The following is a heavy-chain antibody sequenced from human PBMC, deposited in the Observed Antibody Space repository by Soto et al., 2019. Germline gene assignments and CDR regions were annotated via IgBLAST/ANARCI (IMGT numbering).Heavy chain of an antibody. D-gene: IGHD6-19*01. CDR3: ERELDKCSSGWYLAY. CDR2: INAGNGNT. CDR1: GYTFTSYA. J-gene: IGHJ4*02. V-gene: IGHV1-3*01. Sequence: SSVKVSCKASGYTFTSYAMHWVRQAPGQRLEWMGWINAGNGNTKYSQKFQGRVTSTRDTSASTAYMELSSLRSEDTAVYYCERELDKCSSGWYLAYWGKGTLVTVSS.